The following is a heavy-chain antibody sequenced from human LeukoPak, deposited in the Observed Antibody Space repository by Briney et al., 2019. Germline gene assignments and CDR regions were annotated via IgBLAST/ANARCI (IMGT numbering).Heavy chain of an antibody. D-gene: IGHD1-26*01. J-gene: IGHJ4*02. CDR1: GGSISSYY. Sequence: PSETLSLTCTVSGGSISSYYWSWIRQPPGKGLEWIGYIYYGGSTNYNPSLKGRVTISMDTSKNHFSLKLSSVTAADTAVYYCARQGVGAFFYFHYWGQGTLVTVSS. CDR2: IYYGGST. CDR3: ARQGVGAFFYFHY. V-gene: IGHV4-59*08.